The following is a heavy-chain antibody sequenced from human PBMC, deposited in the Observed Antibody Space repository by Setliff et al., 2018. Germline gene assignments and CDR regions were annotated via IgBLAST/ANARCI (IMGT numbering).Heavy chain of an antibody. J-gene: IGHJ4*02. D-gene: IGHD5-18*01. Sequence: PGGSLRLSCAASGFNFRNSAMNWVRQAPGKGLEWISYININVDPIYYADSVKGRVTISRDDARSTMYLQMNRLRAEDTAVYYCARDNWVDSVMVTEKGEFWGQGTLVTVSS. CDR1: GFNFRNSA. CDR3: ARDNWVDSVMVTEKGEF. CDR2: ININVDPI. V-gene: IGHV3-48*01.